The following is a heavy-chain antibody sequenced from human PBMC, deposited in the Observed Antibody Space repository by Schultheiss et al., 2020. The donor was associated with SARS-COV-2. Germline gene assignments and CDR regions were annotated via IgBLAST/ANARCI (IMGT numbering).Heavy chain of an antibody. D-gene: IGHD6-19*01. CDR1: GFTFVSYE. CDR3: AIALSGWPPTGWFDP. J-gene: IGHJ5*02. V-gene: IGHV3-48*03. Sequence: GGSLRLSCTASGFTFVSYEMIWVRQAPGKGLEWVSYISNSGRTTFYADSVQGRFTIFRDNAKNSLYLQMSSLRAEDTAVYYCAIALSGWPPTGWFDPWGQGTLVTVSS. CDR2: ISNSGRTT.